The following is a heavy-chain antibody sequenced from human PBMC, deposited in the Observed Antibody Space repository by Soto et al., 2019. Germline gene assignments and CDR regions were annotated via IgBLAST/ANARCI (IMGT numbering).Heavy chain of an antibody. CDR3: TQANSGSWRYYYYGMDV. D-gene: IGHD6-13*01. CDR2: IKSKTDGGTT. Sequence: ESGGGLVKPGGSLRLSCAASGFTFSNAWMNWVRQAPGKGLEWVGRIKSKTDGGTTDYAAPVKGRFTISRDDSENTLYLQMNSLKTEDTAVYYCTQANSGSWRYYYYGMDVWGQGTTVTASS. CDR1: GFTFSNAW. J-gene: IGHJ6*02. V-gene: IGHV3-15*07.